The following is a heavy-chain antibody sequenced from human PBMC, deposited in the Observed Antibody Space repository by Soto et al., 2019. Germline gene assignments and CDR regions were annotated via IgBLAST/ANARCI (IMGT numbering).Heavy chain of an antibody. V-gene: IGHV4-39*01. CDR2: IYSSGNT. D-gene: IGHD4-17*01. J-gene: IGHJ3*02. CDR3: ARAYLIYGDYLVDAFDI. CDR1: GGSINSSNYC. Sequence: QLQLQESGPGLVNPSGTLSLTCTVSGGSINSSNYCWGWIRQPPGKGLEWIGNIYSSGNTYYNPPLKSRVTIPIDTSKDQFSLKLNSVTAADTALYYCARAYLIYGDYLVDAFDIWGQGTMVTVSS.